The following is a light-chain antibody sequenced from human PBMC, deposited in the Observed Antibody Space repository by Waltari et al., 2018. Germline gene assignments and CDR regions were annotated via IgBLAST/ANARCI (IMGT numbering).Light chain of an antibody. V-gene: IGKV1-39*01. J-gene: IGKJ5*01. CDR1: QKINGY. CDR2: GAS. Sequence: DIQMTQSPSSLSASVGDRVTITCRAGQKINGYLNWYQHKPGKAPKLLIYGASNVQTGVPSRFSGSESGTDFTLTINSLQPEDFATYFCQQTYSTPGITFGQGTRLEI. CDR3: QQTYSTPGIT.